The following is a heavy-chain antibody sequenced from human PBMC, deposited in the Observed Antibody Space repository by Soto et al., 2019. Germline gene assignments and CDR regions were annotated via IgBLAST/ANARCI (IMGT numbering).Heavy chain of an antibody. J-gene: IGHJ3*02. CDR2: IYYSGST. CDR3: ARGVGVWVTTEGDAFDI. V-gene: IGHV4-59*01. D-gene: IGHD3-16*01. Sequence: SETLSLTCTVSGGSISSYYWSWIRQPPGKGLEWIGYIYYSGSTNYNPSLKSRVTISVDTSKNQFSLKLSSVTAADTAVYYCARGVGVWVTTEGDAFDIWGQGTMVTVSS. CDR1: GGSISSYY.